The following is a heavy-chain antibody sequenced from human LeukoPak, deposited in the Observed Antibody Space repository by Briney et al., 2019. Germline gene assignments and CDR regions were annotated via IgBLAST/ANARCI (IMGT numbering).Heavy chain of an antibody. J-gene: IGHJ4*02. CDR1: GYTFTSYG. V-gene: IGHV1-18*01. CDR3: ARESHETREDY. Sequence: ASVKVSCKASGYTFTSYGISWVRQAPGQGLGWMGWISANNGDTDYPPKLQDRVTMTTDIYTSTAYMELRSLRSDDTAMYYCARESHETREDYWGQGTLVTVSS. D-gene: IGHD1-1*01. CDR2: ISANNGDT.